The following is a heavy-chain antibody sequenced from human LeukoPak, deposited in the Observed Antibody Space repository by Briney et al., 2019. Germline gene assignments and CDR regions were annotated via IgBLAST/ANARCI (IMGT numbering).Heavy chain of an antibody. V-gene: IGHV4-4*09. D-gene: IGHD2-15*01. Sequence: SETLSLTCTVSGGSISSYYWSWIRQPPGKGLEWIGYIYTSGSTNYNPSLKSRVTISVDTSKNQFSLKLNSVTAADTAVYYCARGLGISGRSDYWGQGTRVTVPP. CDR1: GGSISSYY. CDR2: IYTSGST. J-gene: IGHJ4*02. CDR3: ARGLGISGRSDY.